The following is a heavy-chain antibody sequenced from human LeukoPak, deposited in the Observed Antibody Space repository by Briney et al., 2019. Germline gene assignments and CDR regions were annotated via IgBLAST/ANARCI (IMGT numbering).Heavy chain of an antibody. CDR1: GYTFTSYA. J-gene: IGHJ4*02. CDR2: INAGNGNT. CDR3: ARDFPPQNVDTAMAPLDY. D-gene: IGHD5-18*01. V-gene: IGHV1-3*01. Sequence: ASVKVSCKASGYTFTSYAMHWVRQAPGQRLEWMGWINAGNGNTKYSQKFQGRVTITRDTSASTAYMELSSLRSEDTAVYYCARDFPPQNVDTAMAPLDYWGQGTLVTVSS.